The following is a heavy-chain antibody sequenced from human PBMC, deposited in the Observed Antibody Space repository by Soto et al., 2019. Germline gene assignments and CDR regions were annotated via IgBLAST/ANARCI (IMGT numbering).Heavy chain of an antibody. V-gene: IGHV4-30-4*01. Sequence: PSETLSLTCSVSGGTITRGDHFWSWVRQSPGKGLEWLGYIYYIGSTYYNPSLKGRVMMTIDTCKHQFAVNFSSVTSPETAVFYSCRVQTAIDVWSRVATVTVS. CDR2: IYYIGST. CDR1: GGTITRGDHF. CDR3: CRVQTAIDV. D-gene: IGHD5-18*01. J-gene: IGHJ6*02.